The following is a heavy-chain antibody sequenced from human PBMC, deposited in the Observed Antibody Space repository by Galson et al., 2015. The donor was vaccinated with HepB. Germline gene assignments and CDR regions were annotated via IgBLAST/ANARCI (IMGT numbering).Heavy chain of an antibody. V-gene: IGHV4-34*01. D-gene: IGHD1-26*01. J-gene: IGHJ5*01. CDR2: VRHNGST. Sequence: ETLSLTCAVYGGSFGTYYWAWIRQPPGKGMGWIGEVRHNGSTYYKASLKSRVTVSLDTSKSQFSLRLKSMTAADAAIYYCARGVVQWTTWRYWFDSWSQGAPVIVSS. CDR1: GGSFGTYY. CDR3: ARGVVQWTTWRYWFDS.